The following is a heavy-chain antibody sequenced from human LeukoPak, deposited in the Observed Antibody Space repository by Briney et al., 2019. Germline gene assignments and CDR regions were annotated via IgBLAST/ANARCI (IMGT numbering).Heavy chain of an antibody. D-gene: IGHD3-22*01. CDR2: VAYDGSNK. CDR1: GFTFSRYA. V-gene: IGHV3-30*18. J-gene: IGHJ4*02. Sequence: GGSLRLSCTASGFTFSRYAMHWLRQAPGKGLEWVAVVAYDGSNKYPADSLKGRFTISRDNSKNTLLLEMNSLRPEDTAVYYCAKYAGAGAYDSHNEFDSWGQGPRVTVSS. CDR3: AKYAGAGAYDSHNEFDS.